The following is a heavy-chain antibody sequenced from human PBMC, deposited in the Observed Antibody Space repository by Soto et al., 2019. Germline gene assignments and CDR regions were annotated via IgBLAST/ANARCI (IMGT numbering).Heavy chain of an antibody. D-gene: IGHD3-10*01. CDR2: ISGSGGST. CDR3: VKCDGSASYCFYFGS. Sequence: PGGSLRLSCAASGFIFSSYAMSWVRQAPGKGLEWVSAISGSGGSTYYADSVKGRFTISRDNSKNTLYLQMNSLRAEDTAVYYCVKCDGSASYCFYFGSWGQGTLVTVSS. J-gene: IGHJ4*02. V-gene: IGHV3-23*01. CDR1: GFIFSSYA.